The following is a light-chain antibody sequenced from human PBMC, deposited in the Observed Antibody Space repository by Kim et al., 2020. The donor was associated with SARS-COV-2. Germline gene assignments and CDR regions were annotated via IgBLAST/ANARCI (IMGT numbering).Light chain of an antibody. CDR1: HSVNRY. CDR2: DAS. V-gene: IGKV3-11*01. J-gene: IGKJ5*01. CDR3: QQRSDWPIT. Sequence: EIVLTQSPGTLSLSPGERATLSCRASHSVNRYLSWFQQKPGQAPRLLIYDASNRAAGIPAKFSGSGSGTDFTLTISTLEPEDFGVYYCQQRSDWPITFGQGTRLEIK.